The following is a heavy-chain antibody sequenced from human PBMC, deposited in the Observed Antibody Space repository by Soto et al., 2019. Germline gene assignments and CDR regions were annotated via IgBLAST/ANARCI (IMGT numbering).Heavy chain of an antibody. CDR1: GGTFSSYA. D-gene: IGHD3-3*01. Sequence: SVEVSCKASGGTFSSYAISWVRQAPGQGLEWMGGIIPIFGTANYAQKFQGRVTITADESTSTAYMELSSLRSEDTAVYYCARDSGFWSGYYPDSYYGMDVWGQGTTVTVS. CDR2: IIPIFGTA. J-gene: IGHJ6*02. CDR3: ARDSGFWSGYYPDSYYGMDV. V-gene: IGHV1-69*13.